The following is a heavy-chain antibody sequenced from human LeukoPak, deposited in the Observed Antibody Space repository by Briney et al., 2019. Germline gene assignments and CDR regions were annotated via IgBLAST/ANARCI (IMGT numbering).Heavy chain of an antibody. CDR1: GFTFSSYA. V-gene: IGHV3-23*01. Sequence: SGGSLRLSCAASGFTFSSYAMSWVRQAPGKGLEWVSAISGSGGSTYYADSVKGRFTISRDNSKNTLYLQMNSLRVEDTAVYYCVRDSGWFHFDYWGQGILVTVSP. J-gene: IGHJ4*02. CDR3: VRDSGWFHFDY. CDR2: ISGSGGST. D-gene: IGHD6-19*01.